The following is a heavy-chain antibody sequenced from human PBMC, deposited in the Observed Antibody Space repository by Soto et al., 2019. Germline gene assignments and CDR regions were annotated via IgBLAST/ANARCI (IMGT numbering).Heavy chain of an antibody. CDR1: GFTFGGYG. V-gene: IGHV3-33*01. CDR3: ARSKWHDGSGRVREFDY. Sequence: GGSLRLSCAASGFTFGGYGMHWVRQAPGKGLEWAAGISYDGRNTYYADSVQGRFAISRDNSKNTMYLQMNSLRVEDTAIYYCARSKWHDGSGRVREFDYTGQTALVTVSS. D-gene: IGHD3-10*01. CDR2: ISYDGRNT. J-gene: IGHJ4*02.